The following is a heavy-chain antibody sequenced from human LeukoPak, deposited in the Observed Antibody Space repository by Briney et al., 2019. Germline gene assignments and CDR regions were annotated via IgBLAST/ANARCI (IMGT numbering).Heavy chain of an antibody. J-gene: IGHJ4*02. V-gene: IGHV3-21*01. Sequence: PGGSLRLSCAASGFTFSSYSMNWVRQAPGKGLEWVSSISSSSSYIYYADSVKGRFTISRDNAKNSLYLQMNSLRAEDTAVYYCARDTPWLDSFDYWGQGTLVTVSS. D-gene: IGHD6-19*01. CDR3: ARDTPWLDSFDY. CDR2: ISSSSSYI. CDR1: GFTFSSYS.